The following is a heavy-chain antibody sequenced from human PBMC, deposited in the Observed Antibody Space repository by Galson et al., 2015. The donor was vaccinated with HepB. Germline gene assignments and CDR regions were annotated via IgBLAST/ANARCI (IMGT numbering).Heavy chain of an antibody. CDR3: ASSQLGTWGLLDY. Sequence: SLRLSCAASGFTFSSYAMHWVRQAPGKGLEWVAVISYDGSNKYYADSVKGRFTISRDNSKNTLYLQMNSLRAEDTAVYYCASSQLGTWGLLDYWGQGTLVTVSS. D-gene: IGHD1-26*01. V-gene: IGHV3-30-3*01. CDR2: ISYDGSNK. J-gene: IGHJ4*02. CDR1: GFTFSSYA.